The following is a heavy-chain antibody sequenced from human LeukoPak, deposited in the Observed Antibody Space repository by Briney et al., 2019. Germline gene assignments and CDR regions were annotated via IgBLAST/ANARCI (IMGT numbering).Heavy chain of an antibody. D-gene: IGHD1-26*01. CDR2: ITGGGGTT. V-gene: IGHV3-23*01. Sequence: GGSLRLSCAASGFTFSGYAMSWVRQAPGKGLEWVSPITGGGGTTYYADSVKVRFTISRDNSKNTVDLQMNSLRAEDTAVYYCAKGSGTYYTVRTYYFDYWGQGTLVTGSS. J-gene: IGHJ4*02. CDR1: GFTFSGYA. CDR3: AKGSGTYYTVRTYYFDY.